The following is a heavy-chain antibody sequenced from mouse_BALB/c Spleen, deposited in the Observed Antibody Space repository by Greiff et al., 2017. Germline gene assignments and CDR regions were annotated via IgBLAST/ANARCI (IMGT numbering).Heavy chain of an antibody. CDR2: IYPYNGGT. CDR1: GYTFTDYN. Sequence: EVQLQQPGAELVMPGASVKMSCKASGYTFTDYNMHWVKQSHGKSLEWIGYIYPYNGGTGYNQKFKSKATLTVDNSSSTAYMELRSLTSEDSAVYYCARNRRAMDYWGQGTSVTVAA. V-gene: IGHV1S29*02. J-gene: IGHJ4*01. CDR3: ARNRRAMDY.